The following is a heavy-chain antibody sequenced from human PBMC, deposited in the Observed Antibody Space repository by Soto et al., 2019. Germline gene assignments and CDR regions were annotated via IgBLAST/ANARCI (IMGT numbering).Heavy chain of an antibody. CDR2: TYYRSKWYN. J-gene: IGHJ6*02. D-gene: IGHD3-9*01. CDR1: GDSVSSNSAD. V-gene: IGHV6-1*01. Sequence: SQTLSLTCAISGDSVSSNSADWNWIRQSPSRGLEWLGRTYYRSKWYNDYAVSVRSRITINPDTSKNQFSLQMNYVTPEDTAVYYCARDLAALRYFDWLPDYYYYCMDVWGQGTTVTVSS. CDR3: ARDLAALRYFDWLPDYYYYCMDV.